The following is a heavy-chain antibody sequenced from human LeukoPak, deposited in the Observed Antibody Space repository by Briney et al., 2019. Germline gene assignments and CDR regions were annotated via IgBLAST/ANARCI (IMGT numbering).Heavy chain of an antibody. CDR1: GYSISSGYY. D-gene: IGHD3-10*01. CDR3: ARDQATRGDYCGSGSPAFFDY. V-gene: IGHV4-38-2*02. J-gene: IGHJ4*02. Sequence: EPSETLSLTCTVSGYSISSGYYWGWIRQPPGKGLEWIGSIYHSGSTYYNPSLKSRVTISVDTSKNQFSLKLSSVTAADTAVYYCARDQATRGDYCGSGSPAFFDYWGQGSLVTVSS. CDR2: IYHSGST.